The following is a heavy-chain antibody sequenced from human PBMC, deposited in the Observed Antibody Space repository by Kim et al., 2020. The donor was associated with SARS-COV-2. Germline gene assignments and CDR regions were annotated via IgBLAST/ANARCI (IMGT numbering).Heavy chain of an antibody. Sequence: ASVKVSCTSSGHRFSDYFLLWMRQAPGQGLEWMGWINPKNGDTKYSQKFQGRVALARDTSITTAYMDLNSLTSDDTDVYYCARGRGHCDGGSCYPPDSCG. V-gene: IGHV1-2*02. D-gene: IGHD2-15*01. J-gene: IGHJ5*01. CDR2: INPKNGDT. CDR3: ARGRGHCDGGSCYPPDS. CDR1: GHRFSDYF.